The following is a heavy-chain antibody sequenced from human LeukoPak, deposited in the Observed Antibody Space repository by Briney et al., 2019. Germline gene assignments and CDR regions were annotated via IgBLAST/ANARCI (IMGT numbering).Heavy chain of an antibody. CDR3: ARLPGWLRFRFGYYYMDV. CDR1: GGSISSGDYY. V-gene: IGHV4-30-4*08. J-gene: IGHJ6*03. Sequence: SETLSLTXTVSGGSISSGDYYWSWIRQPPGKGLEWIGYIYYSGSTYYNPSLKSRVTISVDTSKNQFSLKLSSVTAADTAVYYCARLPGWLRFRFGYYYMDVWGKGTTVTVSS. D-gene: IGHD5-12*01. CDR2: IYYSGST.